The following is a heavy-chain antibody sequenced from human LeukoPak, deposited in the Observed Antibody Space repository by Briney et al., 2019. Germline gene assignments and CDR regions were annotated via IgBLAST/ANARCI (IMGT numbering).Heavy chain of an antibody. CDR3: ARGTRCSSTSCTDY. CDR2: MNPNSGNT. Sequence: GASVTVSCKASGYTFTSYDINWVRQATGQGLEWMGWMNPNSGNTGYARKFQGRATMTRNTSISTAYMELSSLRSEDTAVYYCARGTRCSSTSCTDYWGQGTLVTVSS. V-gene: IGHV1-8*01. J-gene: IGHJ4*02. CDR1: GYTFTSYD. D-gene: IGHD2-2*01.